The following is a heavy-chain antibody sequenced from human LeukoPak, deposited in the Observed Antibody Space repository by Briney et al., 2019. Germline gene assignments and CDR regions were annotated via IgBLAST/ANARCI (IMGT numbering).Heavy chain of an antibody. Sequence: GGSLRLSCAASGFTFSDYYMSWIRQAPGKGLEWLSYISSSGSTIYYADSVKGRFTISRDNAKNSLYLQMNSLRAEDTAVYYCASLVGAKLYAFDIWGQGTMVTVSS. V-gene: IGHV3-11*04. CDR1: GFTFSDYY. CDR3: ASLVGAKLYAFDI. CDR2: ISSSGSTI. J-gene: IGHJ3*02. D-gene: IGHD1-26*01.